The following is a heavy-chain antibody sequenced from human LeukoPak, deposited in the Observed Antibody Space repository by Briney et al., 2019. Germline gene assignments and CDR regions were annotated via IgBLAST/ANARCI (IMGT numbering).Heavy chain of an antibody. CDR3: ARAEHYYYYMDV. V-gene: IGHV1-2*02. J-gene: IGHJ6*03. Sequence: ASVKVSCKASGYTFTGYYMHWVRQAPGQGLEWMGWINPNSGGTNYAQKFQGRVTMTRDTSISTAYMELSRLRSDDTAVYYCARAEHYYYYMDVWGKGTTVTVSS. CDR1: GYTFTGYY. CDR2: INPNSGGT.